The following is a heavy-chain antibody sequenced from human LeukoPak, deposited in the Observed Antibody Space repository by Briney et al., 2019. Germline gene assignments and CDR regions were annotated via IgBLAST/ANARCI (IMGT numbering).Heavy chain of an antibody. CDR2: INHSGST. D-gene: IGHD2-2*01. CDR1: GYSISSGYY. J-gene: IGHJ4*02. V-gene: IGHV4-38-2*02. Sequence: SETLSLTCTVSGYSISSGYYWGWIRQPPRKGLKWIGEINHSGSTNYNPSLKSRVTISVDTSKNQFSLKLSSVTAADTAVYYCARGIVVVPAATKEFDYWGQGTLVTVSS. CDR3: ARGIVVVPAATKEFDY.